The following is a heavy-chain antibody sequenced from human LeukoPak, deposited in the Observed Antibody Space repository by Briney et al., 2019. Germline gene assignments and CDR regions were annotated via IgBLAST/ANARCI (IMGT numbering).Heavy chain of an antibody. CDR1: GFTFCNYE. CDR3: ARALTYFDILTGFHDRLDYFDY. V-gene: IGHV3-48*03. CDR2: ISGRGSTI. J-gene: IGHJ4*02. D-gene: IGHD3-9*01. Sequence: PGGALRLLWAGSGFTFCNYEMNWVRQAPGEGLDLVSYISGRGSTIYYADSVRGRFTISRDKAKQSLYLQMSSLRAEDTAVYYCARALTYFDILTGFHDRLDYFDYWGQGALVTVSS.